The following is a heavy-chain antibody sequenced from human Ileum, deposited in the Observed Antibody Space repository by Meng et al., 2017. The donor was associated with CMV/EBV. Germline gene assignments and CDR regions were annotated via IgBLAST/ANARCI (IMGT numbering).Heavy chain of an antibody. CDR1: GYSFTVHT. J-gene: IGHJ4*01. V-gene: IGHV1-2*06. D-gene: IGHD7-27*01. CDR2: INTYTGDT. Sequence: VQVVQSGDEVKKPGASVRVSCKSSGYSFTVHTIHWARQAPGQGLEWMGRINTYTGDTYYAQKFRGRVTMTRDTSISTAYMELSWLRSDDTAIYYCARDNWGSDYWGHGTLVTVSS. CDR3: ARDNWGSDY.